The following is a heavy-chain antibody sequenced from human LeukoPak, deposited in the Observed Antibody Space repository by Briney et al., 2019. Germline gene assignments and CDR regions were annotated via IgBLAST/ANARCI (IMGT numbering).Heavy chain of an antibody. Sequence: GGSLRHSCAASGFTVSSNYMSWVRQAPGKGLEWVSVIYSGGSTYYADSVKGRFTISRDNSKNTLYLQMNSLRAEDTAVYYCARGESDYYGMDVWGKGTTVTVSS. CDR1: GFTVSSNY. J-gene: IGHJ6*04. V-gene: IGHV3-53*01. CDR2: IYSGGST. CDR3: ARGESDYYGMDV.